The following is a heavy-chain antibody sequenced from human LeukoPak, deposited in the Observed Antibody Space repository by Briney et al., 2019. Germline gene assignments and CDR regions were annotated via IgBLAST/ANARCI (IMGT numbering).Heavy chain of an antibody. CDR2: ISWNGGTV. J-gene: IGHJ4*02. Sequence: PGGSLRLSCAASGFTFDDYSMHWVRQPPGKGLEWVSSISWNGGTVTPADSVKGRFTISRDNAKHSLYLQMNSLRAEDTAFYYCAKGPNFRDYDGSGYYDYFDNWGQGTLVTVSS. D-gene: IGHD3-22*01. CDR1: GFTFDDYS. CDR3: AKGPNFRDYDGSGYYDYFDN. V-gene: IGHV3-9*01.